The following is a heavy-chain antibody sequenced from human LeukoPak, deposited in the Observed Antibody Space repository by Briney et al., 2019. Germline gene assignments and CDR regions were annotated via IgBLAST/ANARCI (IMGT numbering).Heavy chain of an antibody. V-gene: IGHV3-11*04. Sequence: GSLRLSCAASGFTFSDYYMSWIRQAPGKGLGWVSYISSSGSTIYYADSVKGRFTISRDNAKNSLYLQMNSLRAEDTAVYYCAGDWDYDYVWGSYRPPLYFDYWGQGTLVTVSS. J-gene: IGHJ4*02. CDR2: ISSSGSTI. D-gene: IGHD3-16*02. CDR1: GFTFSDYY. CDR3: AGDWDYDYVWGSYRPPLYFDY.